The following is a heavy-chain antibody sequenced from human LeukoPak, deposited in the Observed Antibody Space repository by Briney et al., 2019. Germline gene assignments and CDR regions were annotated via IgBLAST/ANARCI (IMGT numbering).Heavy chain of an antibody. CDR2: IIPIFGTA. J-gene: IGHJ4*02. V-gene: IGHV1-69*13. Sequence: SVKVSCKASGGTFSSYAISWVRQAPGQGLEWMGGIIPIFGTANYAQKFLGRVTITADESTSTAYMELSSLRSEDTAVYYCAREEVRGVRNFDYWGQGTLVTVSS. D-gene: IGHD3-10*01. CDR1: GGTFSSYA. CDR3: AREEVRGVRNFDY.